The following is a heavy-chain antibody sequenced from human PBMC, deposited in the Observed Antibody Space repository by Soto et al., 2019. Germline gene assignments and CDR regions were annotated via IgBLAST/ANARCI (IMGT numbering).Heavy chain of an antibody. CDR2: AYYRSSWYN. CDR3: ARGSHSSFDY. Sequence: SQTLSLTCVISGDSLSTNGVAWNWIRQSPSRGLEWLGRAYYRSSWYNDYATSVKSRITINLDTSKNQFSLQLDSVTPEDTAVYFCARGSHSSFDYWGQGTVVPVSS. CDR1: GDSLSTNGVA. J-gene: IGHJ4*02. D-gene: IGHD6-19*01. V-gene: IGHV6-1*01.